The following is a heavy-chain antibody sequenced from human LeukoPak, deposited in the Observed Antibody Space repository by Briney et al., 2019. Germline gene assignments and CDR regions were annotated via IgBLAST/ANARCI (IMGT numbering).Heavy chain of an antibody. D-gene: IGHD3-22*01. Sequence: ASVKVSCKTSGYTFTGYYLHWVRQAPGQGLEWMGRISAYNGNTNYAQKLQGRVTMTTDTSTSTAYMDLRSLRSDDTAVYYCARDKGGLYYYDSSGYCDYWGQGTLVTVSS. CDR3: ARDKGGLYYYDSSGYCDY. CDR2: ISAYNGNT. V-gene: IGHV1-18*04. CDR1: GYTFTGYY. J-gene: IGHJ4*02.